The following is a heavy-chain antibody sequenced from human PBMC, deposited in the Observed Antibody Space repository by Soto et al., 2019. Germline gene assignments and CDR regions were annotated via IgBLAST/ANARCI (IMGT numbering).Heavy chain of an antibody. J-gene: IGHJ5*02. Sequence: QVQLQESGPGLVKPSETLSLTCSVSGGSISRYYWSWIRQPPGKGLEWIGNIYYTGSTTYNPYPKSRVTISIDTSKNQISLNLTSVTAADTAMYYCARGPIGAAATEWVRWFDPGGQGTLVTVSS. CDR1: GGSISRYY. D-gene: IGHD6-13*01. CDR3: ARGPIGAAATEWVRWFDP. V-gene: IGHV4-59*01. CDR2: IYYTGST.